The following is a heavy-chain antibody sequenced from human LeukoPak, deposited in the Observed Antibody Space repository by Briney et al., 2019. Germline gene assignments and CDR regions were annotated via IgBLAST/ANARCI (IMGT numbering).Heavy chain of an antibody. CDR2: INPNSGGT. CDR3: ASYCSSTSCYWPGFDY. V-gene: IGHV1-2*02. J-gene: IGHJ4*02. D-gene: IGHD2-2*01. CDR1: GYTFTGYY. Sequence: ASVKVSCKASGYTFTGYYMHWVRQAPGQGLEWMGWINPNSGGTNYAQKFQGRVTMTRDTSISTAYMELSRLRSDDTAVYYCASYCSSTSCYWPGFDYWGQGTLVTVSS.